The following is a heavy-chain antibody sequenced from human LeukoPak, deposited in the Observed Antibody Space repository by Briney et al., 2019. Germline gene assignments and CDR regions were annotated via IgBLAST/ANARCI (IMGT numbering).Heavy chain of an antibody. J-gene: IGHJ6*02. CDR2: ISSRGSTI. V-gene: IGHV3-48*03. D-gene: IGHD3-10*01. Sequence: GGSLRLSCAASGFTFTSYEMNWVRQAPGKGLEWVSYISSRGSTIFYADSVKGRFTISRDNAKNSLYLQMNSLRAEDTAIYYCARVMVRGESMDVWGQGTTVTVSS. CDR1: GFTFTSYE. CDR3: ARVMVRGESMDV.